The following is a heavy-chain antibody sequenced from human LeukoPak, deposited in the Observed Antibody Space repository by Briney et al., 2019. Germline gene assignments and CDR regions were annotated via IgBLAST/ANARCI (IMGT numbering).Heavy chain of an antibody. Sequence: GGSLRLSCAASGFTFSSYAMSWVRQAPGKGLEWVSTITGSGGTTYYADSVKGRFTISRDNSKNTLYLHMNSLRAEDTAVYYCAKDFWPEMGPFDYWGQGTLVTVSS. V-gene: IGHV3-23*01. CDR3: AKDFWPEMGPFDY. D-gene: IGHD3-3*01. J-gene: IGHJ4*02. CDR1: GFTFSSYA. CDR2: ITGSGGTT.